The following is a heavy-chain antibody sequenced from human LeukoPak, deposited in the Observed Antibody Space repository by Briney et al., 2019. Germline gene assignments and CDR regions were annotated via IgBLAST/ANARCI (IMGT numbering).Heavy chain of an antibody. Sequence: GASVKVSCKASGYSFTSYYIHWVRQAPGHGLEWMGIINPSGGSTNYAQKFQGRVTMTRDTSTSTVYMELSSLRSEDTAVYSCARDRRQPYGGNSIVAWFDPWGQGTLVTVSS. CDR3: ARDRRQPYGGNSIVAWFDP. CDR1: GYSFTSYY. CDR2: INPSGGST. V-gene: IGHV1-46*01. D-gene: IGHD4-23*01. J-gene: IGHJ5*02.